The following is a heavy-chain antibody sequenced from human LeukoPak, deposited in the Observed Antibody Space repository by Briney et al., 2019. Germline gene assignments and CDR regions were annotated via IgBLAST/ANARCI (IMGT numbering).Heavy chain of an antibody. CDR1: VGTFSSYA. V-gene: IGHV1-69*13. D-gene: IGHD2-15*01. Sequence: SVKVSCKASVGTFSSYAISWVRQAPGQGLEWMGGIIPIFGTANYAQKFQGRVTITADESTSTAYMELSSLRSEDTAVYYCARGYCSGGSCYDYWGQGTLVTVSS. CDR2: IIPIFGTA. J-gene: IGHJ4*02. CDR3: ARGYCSGGSCYDY.